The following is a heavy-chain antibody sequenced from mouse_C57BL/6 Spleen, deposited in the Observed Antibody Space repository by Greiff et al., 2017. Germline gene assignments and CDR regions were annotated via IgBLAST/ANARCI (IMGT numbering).Heavy chain of an antibody. CDR3: ARRGAYGNYHDY. CDR1: GYTFTSYW. Sequence: QVQLQQPGAELVKPGASVKLSCKASGYTFTSYWMHWVKQRPGQGLEWIGMIHPNSGSTNYNEKFKSKATLTVDKSSSTAYMQLSSLTSEDSAVYYCARRGAYGNYHDYWGQGTTLTVSS. CDR2: IHPNSGST. J-gene: IGHJ2*01. V-gene: IGHV1-64*01. D-gene: IGHD2-1*01.